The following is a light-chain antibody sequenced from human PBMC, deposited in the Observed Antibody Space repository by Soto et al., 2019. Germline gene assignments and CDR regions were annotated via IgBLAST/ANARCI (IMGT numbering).Light chain of an antibody. Sequence: EIVLTQSPGTLSLSPRERATLSCRASQSVSSNYLAWYQQKPGQAPRLLISGASSRAAGIPGTFSGSGSETDFTLTISRLEPEDFALYFCQQDGNQRITFGQGALL. CDR3: QQDGNQRIT. CDR1: QSVSSNY. J-gene: IGKJ5*01. V-gene: IGKV3-20*01. CDR2: GAS.